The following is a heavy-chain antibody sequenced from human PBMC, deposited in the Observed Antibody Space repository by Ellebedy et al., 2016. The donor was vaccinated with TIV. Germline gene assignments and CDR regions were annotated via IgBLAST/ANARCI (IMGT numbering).Heavy chain of an antibody. J-gene: IGHJ5*02. V-gene: IGHV4-39*01. Sequence: SETLSLTCSVSGGSISSSTYYWGWIRQPPGKGLEWLGSIYFNGRTFYNPSLKSRVTIFVDTSKNQFSLKLTSVTVADTAVYYCARWFGELLYVRWFDPWGQGTLVTVSS. CDR1: GGSISSSTYY. CDR3: ARWFGELLYVRWFDP. CDR2: IYFNGRT. D-gene: IGHD3-10*01.